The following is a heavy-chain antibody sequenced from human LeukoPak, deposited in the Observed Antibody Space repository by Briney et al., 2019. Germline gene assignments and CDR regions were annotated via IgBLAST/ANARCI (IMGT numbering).Heavy chain of an antibody. CDR3: AASRITMVRGHYYYMDV. D-gene: IGHD3-10*01. CDR2: IVVGSGNT. J-gene: IGHJ6*03. CDR1: GFTFTSSA. V-gene: IGHV1-58*02. Sequence: SVKVSCKASGFTFTSSAMQWVRQARGQRLEWIGWIVVGSGNTNYAQKFQERVTITRDMSTSTAYMELSSLRSEDTAVYYCAASRITMVRGHYYYMDVWGKGTTVTISS.